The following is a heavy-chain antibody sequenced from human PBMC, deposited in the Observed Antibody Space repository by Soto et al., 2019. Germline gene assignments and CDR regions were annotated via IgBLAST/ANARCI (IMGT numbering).Heavy chain of an antibody. Sequence: EVQLLESGGGLVQPGGSLTVSCVASGFTFDAHPMSWVRLAPGKGLEWVSTISGYGGSTFYPDSLKGRFVISRDNSKNTRYLQINTLRAADTPIYFCANQRPTVTPSFDYWGRGTLVTVSS. J-gene: IGHJ4*02. CDR2: ISGYGGST. CDR3: ANQRPTVTPSFDY. CDR1: GFTFDAHP. V-gene: IGHV3-23*01. D-gene: IGHD4-17*01.